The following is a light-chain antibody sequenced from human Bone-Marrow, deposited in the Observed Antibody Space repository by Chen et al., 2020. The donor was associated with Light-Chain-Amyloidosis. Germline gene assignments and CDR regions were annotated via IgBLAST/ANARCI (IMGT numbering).Light chain of an antibody. Sequence: SYVLTKPSSVSLAPGQTATIACGGNNIGSTSVHWYQQTPGQAPLLVVCDDSDRPSGIPERLSGSSHGHTAPLTISRVEAGDGADYYCQVWDRSSDRPVVGRGTKLTVL. CDR3: QVWDRSSDRPV. CDR1: NIGSTS. V-gene: IGLV3-21*02. J-gene: IGLJ3*02. CDR2: DDS.